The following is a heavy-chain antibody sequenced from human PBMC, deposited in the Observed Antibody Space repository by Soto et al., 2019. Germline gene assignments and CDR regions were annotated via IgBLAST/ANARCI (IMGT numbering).Heavy chain of an antibody. J-gene: IGHJ5*02. Sequence: SETLSLTCTISGGSISSYYWSWIRQPPGKGLEWIGYIYYSGSTNYNPSLKSRVTISVDTSKNQFSLKLSSVTAADTAVYYCARAAGAVEINWFDPWGQGTLVTVSS. CDR2: IYYSGST. V-gene: IGHV4-59*01. CDR1: GGSISSYY. D-gene: IGHD6-13*01. CDR3: ARAAGAVEINWFDP.